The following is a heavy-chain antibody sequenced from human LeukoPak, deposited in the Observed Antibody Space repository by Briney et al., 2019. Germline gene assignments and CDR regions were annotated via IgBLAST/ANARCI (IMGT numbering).Heavy chain of an antibody. CDR2: SKNKANNYIT. D-gene: IGHD3-22*01. J-gene: IGHJ4*02. CDR1: GFTFSDHY. CDR3: ARDSSGQGDY. Sequence: GGSLRLSCAASGFTFSDHYIDWVRQAPGKGLEWVGRSKNKANNYITQYAAFVRGRFTIPRDNSKNSLYLQINSLKTEDTAVYYCARDSSGQGDYWGQGTLVTVSS. V-gene: IGHV3-72*01.